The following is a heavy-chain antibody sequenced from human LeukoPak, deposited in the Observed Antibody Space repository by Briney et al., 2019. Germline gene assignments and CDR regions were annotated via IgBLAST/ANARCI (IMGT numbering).Heavy chain of an antibody. D-gene: IGHD2-2*01. J-gene: IGHJ4*02. CDR3: AKPASNCSSTSCYFGPFDY. V-gene: IGHV3-23*01. CDR1: GLTFSSYA. CDR2: ISGSSGST. Sequence: PGGSLRLSCAASGLTFSSYAMSWVRQAPGKGLEWVSAISGSSGSTYYADSVKGRFTISRDNSKNTLYLQMNSLRAEDTAVYYCAKPASNCSSTSCYFGPFDYWGQGTLVTVSS.